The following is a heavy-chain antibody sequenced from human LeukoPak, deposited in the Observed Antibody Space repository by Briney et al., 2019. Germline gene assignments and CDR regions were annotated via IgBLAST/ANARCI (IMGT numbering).Heavy chain of an antibody. Sequence: PGGSLRLSCAASGFTFSSYSMNWVRQAPGKGLEWVSSIISSSSYIYYADSVKGRFTISRDNAKNSLYLQMNSLRAEDTAVYYCARASGYSSGWYRYYGMDVWGQGTTVTVSS. D-gene: IGHD6-19*01. CDR3: ARASGYSSGWYRYYGMDV. CDR2: IISSSSYI. J-gene: IGHJ6*02. CDR1: GFTFSSYS. V-gene: IGHV3-21*01.